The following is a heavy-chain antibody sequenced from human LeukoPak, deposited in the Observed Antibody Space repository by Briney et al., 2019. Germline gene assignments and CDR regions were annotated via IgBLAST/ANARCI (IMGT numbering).Heavy chain of an antibody. J-gene: IGHJ3*02. Sequence: GESLKISCKGSGYSFTSYWIGWVRQMPGKGLEGMGIIYPGDSDTRYSPSFQGQVTISADKSISTAYLQWSSLKASDTAMYYCARHVSSGWYVTSAYAFDIWGQGTMVTVSS. CDR1: GYSFTSYW. D-gene: IGHD6-19*01. CDR3: ARHVSSGWYVTSAYAFDI. CDR2: IYPGDSDT. V-gene: IGHV5-51*01.